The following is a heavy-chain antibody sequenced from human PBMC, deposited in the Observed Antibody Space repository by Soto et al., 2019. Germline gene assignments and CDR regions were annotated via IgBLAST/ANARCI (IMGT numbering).Heavy chain of an antibody. CDR3: SRSDSSTSYIYALALRDPLPIAVQ. J-gene: IGHJ1*01. V-gene: IGHV3-74*01. Sequence: PGRTLELACAASEVSRNRDSIYCVGQGSGKRPVWVSHINSGGNITPYADSVRGRFTISRDNSKNTLYLDMHSLTTDDTAVYFCSRSDSSTSYIYALALRDPLPIAVQ. D-gene: IGHD5-18*01. CDR1: EVSRNRDS. CDR2: INSGGNIT.